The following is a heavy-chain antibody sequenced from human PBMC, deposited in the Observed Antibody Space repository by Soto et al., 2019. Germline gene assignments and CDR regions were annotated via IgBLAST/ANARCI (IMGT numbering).Heavy chain of an antibody. CDR2: ISWNIGTI. CDR3: AKSTGGTANGMGV. CDR1: GFSFDDYD. V-gene: IGHV3-9*01. D-gene: IGHD2-8*02. J-gene: IGHJ6*02. Sequence: EVQVVESGGGLVQPGRSLRISCAASGFSFDDYDMHWVLQAPGKGLEWVSGISWNIGTIGYADSVKGRFTISRDNAKNSLYLQMNSLRAEDTALYYGAKSTGGTANGMGVWGQGTTVTVSS.